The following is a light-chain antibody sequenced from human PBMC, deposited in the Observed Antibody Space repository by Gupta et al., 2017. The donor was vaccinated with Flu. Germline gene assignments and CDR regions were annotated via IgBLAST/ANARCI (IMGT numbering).Light chain of an antibody. J-gene: IGLJ2*01. CDR2: RDV. V-gene: IGLV3-9*01. CDR3: QVWDSHTAI. CDR1: NIGTKD. Sequence: SYELTQPLSVSVALGQTARITCESNNIGTKDVHWYRLKPGQAPLRVIYRDVNRPSGIPERFSGSNSGNTATLTISRAQVGDEADDYCQVWDSHTAIFGGGTKLTVL.